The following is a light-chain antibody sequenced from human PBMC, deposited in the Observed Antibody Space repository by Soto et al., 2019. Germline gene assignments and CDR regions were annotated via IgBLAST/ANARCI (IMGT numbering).Light chain of an antibody. CDR1: QSVSSY. Sequence: EIVLTQSPATLSLSPGERATLSCRASQSVSSYLAWYQQKAGQAPRLLIYDTSNRVTGIPARFSGSGSGTDFTLTISSLEPEDFAVYYCQQRINWPLTFGGGTKVEIK. CDR2: DTS. V-gene: IGKV3-11*01. J-gene: IGKJ4*01. CDR3: QQRINWPLT.